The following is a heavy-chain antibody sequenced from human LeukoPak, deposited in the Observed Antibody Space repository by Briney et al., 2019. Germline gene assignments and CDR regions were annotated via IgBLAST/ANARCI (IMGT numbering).Heavy chain of an antibody. CDR2: ISYDGGNK. CDR3: ARDPPFSSGWSQNHFDY. CDR1: GFTFDDFA. V-gene: IGHV3-30*04. J-gene: IGHJ4*02. Sequence: PGGSLRLSCAPSGFTFDDFAMLWVRQAPGKGLEWVALISYDGGNKNYADSVKGRFTISRDNSKNTLYLHMNSLRPEDTAVYYCARDPPFSSGWSQNHFDYWGQGTLAPVSS. D-gene: IGHD6-19*01.